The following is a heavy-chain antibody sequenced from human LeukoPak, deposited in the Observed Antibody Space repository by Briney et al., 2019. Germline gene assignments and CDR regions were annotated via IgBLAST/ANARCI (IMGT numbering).Heavy chain of an antibody. CDR3: ARGRNSSSWYKLTTGFDP. D-gene: IGHD6-13*01. V-gene: IGHV4-34*01. CDR1: GGSFSGYY. Sequence: NSSETLSLTCAVYGGSFSGYYWSWIRQPPGKGLEWIGEINHSGSTNYNPSLKSRVTISVDTSKNQFSLKLSSVTAADTAVYYCARGRNSSSWYKLTTGFDPWAREPWSPSPQ. J-gene: IGHJ5*02. CDR2: INHSGST.